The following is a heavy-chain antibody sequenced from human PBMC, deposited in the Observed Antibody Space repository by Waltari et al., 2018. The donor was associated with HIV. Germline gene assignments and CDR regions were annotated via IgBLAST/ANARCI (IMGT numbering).Heavy chain of an antibody. D-gene: IGHD4-17*01. CDR2: IRYDGSDH. Sequence: APDKGLEWVAFIRYDGSDHYYADSVKGRFTISRDNSKNTLYLQMNSLGTEDTAVYYCAKDFYGDYKGPCDYWGQGTLVIVSS. V-gene: IGHV3-30*02. J-gene: IGHJ4*02. CDR3: AKDFYGDYKGPCDY.